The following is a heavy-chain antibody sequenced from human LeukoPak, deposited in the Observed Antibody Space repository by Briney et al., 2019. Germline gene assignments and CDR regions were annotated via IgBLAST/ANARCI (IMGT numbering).Heavy chain of an antibody. Sequence: PSGTLSLTCAVSGGSISSSNWWSWVRQPPGKGLEWIGEIYHSGSTNYNPSLKSRVTISVDKSKNQFSLKLSSVTAADTAVYYCARESGTTAYYYYYYMDVWGKGTTVTVSS. CDR2: IYHSGST. V-gene: IGHV4-4*02. CDR1: GGSISSSNW. D-gene: IGHD4-17*01. J-gene: IGHJ6*03. CDR3: ARESGTTAYYYYYYMDV.